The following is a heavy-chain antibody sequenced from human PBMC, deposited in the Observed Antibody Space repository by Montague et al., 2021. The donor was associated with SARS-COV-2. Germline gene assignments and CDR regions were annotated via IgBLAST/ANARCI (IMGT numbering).Heavy chain of an antibody. Sequence: SETLSLTCAVSGGSISSSNWCSWVRQPPGKGLEWIGEIYHSGSTNYNPSLKSRVTISVDKSKNQFSLKLSSVTAADTAMYYCARAISHWFRGAFDIWGQGTMDTVSS. CDR1: GGSISSSNW. CDR3: ARAISHWFRGAFDI. V-gene: IGHV4-4*02. D-gene: IGHD3-10*01. CDR2: IYHSGST. J-gene: IGHJ3*02.